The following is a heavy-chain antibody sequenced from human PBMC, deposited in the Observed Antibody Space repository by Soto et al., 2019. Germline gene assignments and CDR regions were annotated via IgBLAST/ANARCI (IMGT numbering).Heavy chain of an antibody. CDR3: ARGKGAGYCSSTSCYPYGMDV. D-gene: IGHD2-2*03. J-gene: IGHJ6*02. CDR2: ISYDGSNK. CDR1: GFTFSSYA. V-gene: IGHV3-30-3*01. Sequence: LSCAASGFTFSSYAMHWVRQAPGKWLEWVAVISYDGSNKYYADSVKGRFTISRDNSKNTLYLQMNSLRAEDTAVYYCARGKGAGYCSSTSCYPYGMDVWGQGTTVTVSS.